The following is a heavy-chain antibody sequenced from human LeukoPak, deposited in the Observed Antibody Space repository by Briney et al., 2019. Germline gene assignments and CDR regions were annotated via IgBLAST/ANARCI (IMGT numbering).Heavy chain of an antibody. CDR1: GGSISSYY. D-gene: IGHD2-2*01. V-gene: IGHV4-59*04. J-gene: IGHJ6*02. CDR2: IYHSGST. CDR3: AAQKYCSSTSCYGMDV. Sequence: PSETLSLTCTVSGGSISSYYWSWIRQPPGEGLEWIGYIYHSGSTYYNPSLKSRVTISVDRSKNQFSLKLSSVTAADTAVYYCAAQKYCSSTSCYGMDVWGQGTTVTVSS.